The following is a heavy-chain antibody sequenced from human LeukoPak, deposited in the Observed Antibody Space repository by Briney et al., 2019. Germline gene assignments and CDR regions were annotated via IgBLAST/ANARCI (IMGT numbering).Heavy chain of an antibody. J-gene: IGHJ4*02. V-gene: IGHV1-24*01. CDR1: GYTLTELS. CDR2: FDPEDGET. Sequence: ASVKDSCKVSGYTLTELSMHWVRQAPGKGLEWMGGFDPEDGETIYAQKFQGRVTMTEDTSTDTAYMELSSLRSEDTAVYYCATDRTRDDSSGYYYRWGQGALVSVSS. D-gene: IGHD3-22*01. CDR3: ATDRTRDDSSGYYYR.